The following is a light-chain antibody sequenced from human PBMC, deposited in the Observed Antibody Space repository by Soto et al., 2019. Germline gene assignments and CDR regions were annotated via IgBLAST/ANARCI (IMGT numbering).Light chain of an antibody. Sequence: QSALTQPASVSGSPGQSITISCTGSRSDVGSYDYVSWYQQYPGKAPKVIIYEVSNRPSGVSNRFSGSKSGNTASLTISGLQAEDEADYYCSSYTSSSTWVFGGGTKLTVL. CDR2: EVS. V-gene: IGLV2-14*01. CDR1: RSDVGSYDY. J-gene: IGLJ3*02. CDR3: SSYTSSSTWV.